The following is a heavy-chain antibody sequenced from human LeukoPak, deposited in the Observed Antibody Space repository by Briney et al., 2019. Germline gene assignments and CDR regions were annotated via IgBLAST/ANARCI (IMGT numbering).Heavy chain of an antibody. J-gene: IGHJ4*02. Sequence: PGGSLRLSCAASGFTFSSYAMSWVRQAPGQGLEWVSVISDNGDDTSYADSVRGRFTISRDNSRNTLYLQMISLRPEDTAVYYCAKDTSIGKYCTNGVCSPFDYWGQGTLVTVSS. CDR3: AKDTSIGKYCTNGVCSPFDY. CDR2: ISDNGDDT. V-gene: IGHV3-23*01. D-gene: IGHD2-8*01. CDR1: GFTFSSYA.